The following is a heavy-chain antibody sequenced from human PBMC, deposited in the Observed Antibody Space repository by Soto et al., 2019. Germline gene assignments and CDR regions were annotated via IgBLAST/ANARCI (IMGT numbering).Heavy chain of an antibody. CDR3: ARTYSSSWSPFDY. D-gene: IGHD6-13*01. CDR1: GGSISSSIYY. J-gene: IGHJ4*02. CDR2: INYSGNT. V-gene: IGHV4-39*01. Sequence: PSETLSLTCTVSGGSISSSIYYWGWVRQPPGKGLEWIGSINYSGNTGHNPSLKGRVTISVDTSKNQVSLKLSSVTAADTAVYYCARTYSSSWSPFDYWGQGTLVTVSS.